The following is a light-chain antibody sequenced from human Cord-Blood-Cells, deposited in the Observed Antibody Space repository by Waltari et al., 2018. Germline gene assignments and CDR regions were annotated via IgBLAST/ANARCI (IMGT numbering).Light chain of an antibody. CDR1: QSISSY. CDR2: AAS. J-gene: IGKJ2*01. V-gene: IGKV1-39*01. Sequence: DIQMTQSPSSLSASVGDRVTITCRASQSISSYLNWYQQKPGKAPKLLIYAASSLQSWVPSSFSGSGSGTDFTITISSLQPEDFATYYCQQSYSTPFGQGTTLEIK. CDR3: QQSYSTP.